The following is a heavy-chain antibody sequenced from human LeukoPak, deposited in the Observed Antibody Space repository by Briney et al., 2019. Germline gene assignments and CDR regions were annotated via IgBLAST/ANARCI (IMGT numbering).Heavy chain of an antibody. J-gene: IGHJ4*02. D-gene: IGHD3-10*01. Sequence: GGSLRLSCAASGFTFSSYAMSWVRQAPGKGLEWVAVISYDGSNKYYADSVKGRFTISRDNSKNTLYLQMNSLRAEDTAVYYCAKSPNYYGSGSYYKFGGQGTLVTVSS. CDR1: GFTFSSYA. CDR2: ISYDGSNK. V-gene: IGHV3-30-3*02. CDR3: AKSPNYYGSGSYYKF.